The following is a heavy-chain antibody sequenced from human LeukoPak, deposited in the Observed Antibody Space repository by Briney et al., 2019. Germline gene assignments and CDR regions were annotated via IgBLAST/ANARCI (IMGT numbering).Heavy chain of an antibody. J-gene: IGHJ4*02. Sequence: GGSLRLSCAASGFTFSSYAMHWVRQAPGKGLEWVAVISYDGSNKYYADSVKGRFTISRDNSKNSLYLQMNSLRAEDTAVYYCARKMATIGPDDCWGQGTLVTVSS. D-gene: IGHD5-24*01. CDR3: ARKMATIGPDDC. CDR1: GFTFSSYA. CDR2: ISYDGSNK. V-gene: IGHV3-30-3*01.